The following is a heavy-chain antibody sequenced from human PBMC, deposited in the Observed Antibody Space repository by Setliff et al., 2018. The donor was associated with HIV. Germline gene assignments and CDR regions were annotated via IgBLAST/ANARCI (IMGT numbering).Heavy chain of an antibody. J-gene: IGHJ4*02. CDR2: VNPDGSEA. CDR1: GFTFSKYW. D-gene: IGHD3-10*01. V-gene: IGHV3-7*01. CDR3: ADPPSGY. Sequence: PGGSLRLSCAASGFTFSKYWMSWVRQAPGKGLEWVASVNPDGSEASSVGSMTGRFTVSRDNAKNSLSLQMNSLRVEDTAVYYCADPPSGYWGQGTLVTVSS.